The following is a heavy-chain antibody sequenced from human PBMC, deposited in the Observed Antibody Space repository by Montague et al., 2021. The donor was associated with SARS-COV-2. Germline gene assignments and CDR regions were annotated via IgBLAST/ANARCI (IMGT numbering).Heavy chain of an antibody. J-gene: IGHJ6*02. CDR2: INIDGSRT. V-gene: IGHV3-74*03. CDR1: GFTFSRYW. Sequence: SLRLSCAASGFTFSRYWMRWVRQVPGKGLLWVSRINIDGSRTTYADSVKGRFTISRDNAKNTLFLQMNGLRADDTAVYYCTRSGDGVYYGMDVWGQGTTVTVSS. D-gene: IGHD2-21*02. CDR3: TRSGDGVYYGMDV.